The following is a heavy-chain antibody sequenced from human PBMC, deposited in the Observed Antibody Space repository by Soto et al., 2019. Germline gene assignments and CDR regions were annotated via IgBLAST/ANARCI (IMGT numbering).Heavy chain of an antibody. Sequence: EVQLLESGGGLVQPGGSLRLSCAASGFTFSSYAMSWVRQAPGKGLEWVSAISGSGGSTYYADSVKGRFTIYRDNSKNTLYLQMNSLRAEDTAVYYCAKDRVGQQLATTVDYWGQGTLVTVSS. J-gene: IGHJ4*02. CDR1: GFTFSSYA. V-gene: IGHV3-23*01. CDR3: AKDRVGQQLATTVDY. CDR2: ISGSGGST. D-gene: IGHD6-13*01.